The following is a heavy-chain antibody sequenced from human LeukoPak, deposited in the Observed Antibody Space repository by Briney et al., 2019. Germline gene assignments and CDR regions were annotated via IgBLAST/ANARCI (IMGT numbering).Heavy chain of an antibody. CDR3: ARDRPTYYDFWSGYYTRWFDP. J-gene: IGHJ5*02. CDR2: ISSSSSYI. D-gene: IGHD3-3*01. V-gene: IGHV3-21*01. Sequence: PGGSLRLSCAASGFTFSSYSMNWVRQAPGKGLEWVSSISSSSSYIYYADSVKGRFTISRDNAKNSLYLQMNSLRAEDTAVYYCARDRPTYYDFWSGYYTRWFDPWGQGTLVTVSS. CDR1: GFTFSSYS.